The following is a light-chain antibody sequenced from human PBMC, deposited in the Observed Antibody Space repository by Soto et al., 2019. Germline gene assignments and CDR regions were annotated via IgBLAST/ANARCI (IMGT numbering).Light chain of an antibody. CDR2: EVS. CDR3: NSFASSNSLI. J-gene: IGLJ2*01. V-gene: IGLV2-14*01. CDR1: SSDIGAYNY. Sequence: QSALTQPASVSGSLGQSITISCTGTSSDIGAYNYVSWYQQHPGKAPKLIIYEVSYRPSGVSNRFSASKSANTASLTISGLQAEDEADYYCNSFASSNSLIFGGGTKLIVL.